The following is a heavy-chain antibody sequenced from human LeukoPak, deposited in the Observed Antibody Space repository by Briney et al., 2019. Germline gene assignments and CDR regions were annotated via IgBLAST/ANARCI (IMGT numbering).Heavy chain of an antibody. V-gene: IGHV3-43D*03. CDR2: ISWDGGST. D-gene: IGHD4-17*01. Sequence: GGSLRLSCAASGFTFDDYAMHWVRQAPGKGLEWVSLISWDGGSTYYADSVKGRFTISRDNAKNSLYLQMNSLRAEDTAVYCCARDLRAVTTWGGAFDIWGQGTMVTVSS. CDR3: ARDLRAVTTWGGAFDI. J-gene: IGHJ3*02. CDR1: GFTFDDYA.